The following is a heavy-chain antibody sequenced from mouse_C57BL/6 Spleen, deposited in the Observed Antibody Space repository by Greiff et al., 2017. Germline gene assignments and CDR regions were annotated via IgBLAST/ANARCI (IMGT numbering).Heavy chain of an antibody. CDR1: GYAFSSYW. V-gene: IGHV1-80*01. CDR3: ARKEDWSFDV. Sequence: VQLQQSGAELVKPGASVKISCKASGYAFSSYWINWVKQRPGKGLEWIGQIYPGDGDTNYNGKFKGKATLTADKSASTAYMQLSSLTSEDAAVYFCARKEDWSFDVWGTGTTVTVSS. CDR2: IYPGDGDT. J-gene: IGHJ1*03.